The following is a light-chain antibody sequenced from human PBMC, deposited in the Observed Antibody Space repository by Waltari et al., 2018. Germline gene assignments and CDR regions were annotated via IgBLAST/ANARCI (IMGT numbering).Light chain of an antibody. J-gene: IGLJ2*01. CDR1: NSNIGKNT. CDR3: AVWDDSLNGLI. CDR2: FND. Sequence: QSVLTQPPSESGTPGQRVTISCSGSNSNIGKNTVNWYQQLPGTAPKLVIYFNDQRPSGVPDRFSGSKSGTSASLAISGLQSEDEADFHCAVWDDSLNGLIFGGGTKLTVL. V-gene: IGLV1-44*01.